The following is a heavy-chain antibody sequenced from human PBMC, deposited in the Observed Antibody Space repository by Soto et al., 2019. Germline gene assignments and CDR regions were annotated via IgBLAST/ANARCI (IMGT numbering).Heavy chain of an antibody. D-gene: IGHD3-10*01. CDR2: INHSGST. Sequence: SETLSLTCAVYGGSFSGYYWSWIRQPPGKGLEWIGEINHSGSTNYNPSLKSRVTVSVDTSKNQFSLKLSSVTAADTAVYYCARLQFGEGFDYWGQGALVTVSS. CDR1: GGSFSGYY. V-gene: IGHV4-34*01. J-gene: IGHJ4*02. CDR3: ARLQFGEGFDY.